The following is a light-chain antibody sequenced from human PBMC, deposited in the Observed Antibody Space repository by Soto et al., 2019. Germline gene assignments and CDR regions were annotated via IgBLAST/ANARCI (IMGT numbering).Light chain of an antibody. CDR2: DDS. CDR1: NIRSKS. V-gene: IGLV3-21*02. CDR3: QVWDARRDYWV. J-gene: IGLJ3*02. Sequence: SYELTQPPSVSVAPGQTARVTCGGDNIRSKSVHWYQQRPGQAPVLVVYDDSHRPSGITERISGSNSGNTATLTINSVGAGDEADYYCQVWDARRDYWVFGGGTKLTVL.